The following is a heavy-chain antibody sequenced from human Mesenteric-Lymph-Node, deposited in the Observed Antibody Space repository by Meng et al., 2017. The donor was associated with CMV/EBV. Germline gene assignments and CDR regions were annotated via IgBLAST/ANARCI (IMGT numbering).Heavy chain of an antibody. CDR2: IKNDGNSA. J-gene: IGHJ2*01. V-gene: IGHV3-74*01. Sequence: GGSLRLSCAASGFSFSRYWMHWVRQAPGKGLVWVTLIKNDGNSALYADSVRGRFTISRDNAKNTVYLQMNSLRAEDTAVYYCARALYDRSGNSPWWYFDLWGRGTQVTVSS. D-gene: IGHD3-22*01. CDR3: ARALYDRSGNSPWWYFDL. CDR1: GFSFSRYW.